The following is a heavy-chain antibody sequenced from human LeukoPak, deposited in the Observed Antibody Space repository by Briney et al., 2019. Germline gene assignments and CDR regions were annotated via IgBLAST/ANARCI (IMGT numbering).Heavy chain of an antibody. D-gene: IGHD1-26*01. J-gene: IGHJ4*02. CDR1: GFTFSSYW. Sequence: GGSLRLSCAASGFTFSSYWMHWVRQAPGKGLVWVSRINSDGSSTSYADSVKGRFTISRDNAKNTLYLQMNSLRAEDTAVYYCAKDRFSGSYRGSYFDYWGQGTLVTVSS. CDR3: AKDRFSGSYRGSYFDY. V-gene: IGHV3-74*01. CDR2: INSDGSST.